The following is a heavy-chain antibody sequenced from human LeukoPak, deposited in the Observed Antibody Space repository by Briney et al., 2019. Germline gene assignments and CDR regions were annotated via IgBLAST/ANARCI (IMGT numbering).Heavy chain of an antibody. J-gene: IGHJ4*02. D-gene: IGHD6-13*01. CDR1: GFTFDDYA. CDR2: ISWNSGSI. V-gene: IGHV3-9*01. Sequence: GRSLRLSCAASGFTFDDYAMHWVRQAPGKGLEWVSGISWNSGSIGYADSVKGRFTISRDNAKNSLYLQMNSLRAEDTAVYYCAKAQIAAADHTPFDYWGQGTLVTVSS. CDR3: AKAQIAAADHTPFDY.